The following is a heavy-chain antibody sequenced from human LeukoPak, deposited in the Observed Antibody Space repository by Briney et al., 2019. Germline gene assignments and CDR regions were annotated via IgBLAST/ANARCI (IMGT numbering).Heavy chain of an antibody. CDR3: ARSRDRGIAARPYDY. CDR1: GYSFTSYW. Sequence: GESLKIYCKGSGYSFTSYWIGWVRQMPGKGLEWMGIIYPGDSDTRYSPSFQGQVTISADKSISTAYLQWSSLKASDTAMYYCARSRDRGIAARPYDYWGQGTLVTVSS. CDR2: IYPGDSDT. J-gene: IGHJ4*02. V-gene: IGHV5-51*01. D-gene: IGHD6-6*01.